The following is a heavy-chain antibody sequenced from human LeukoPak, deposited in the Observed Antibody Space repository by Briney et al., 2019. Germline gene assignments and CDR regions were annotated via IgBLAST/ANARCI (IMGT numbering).Heavy chain of an antibody. CDR3: AKDHRGYSYGYFDY. J-gene: IGHJ4*02. Sequence: GGSLRLSCAASGFTLSSYAMSWVRQAPGKGLEWVSSISASGGTTYYADSVKGRFTLSRDNSKNTLYLQMNSLRAEDTAVYYCAKDHRGYSYGYFDYWGQGTLVTVSS. D-gene: IGHD5-18*01. CDR2: ISASGGTT. CDR1: GFTLSSYA. V-gene: IGHV3-23*01.